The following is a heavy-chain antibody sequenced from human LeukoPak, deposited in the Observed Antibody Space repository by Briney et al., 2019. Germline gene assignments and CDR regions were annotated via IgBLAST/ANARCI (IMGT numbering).Heavy chain of an antibody. Sequence: PGGSLRLSCAASGFTFSSYAMGWVRQAPGKGLEGVSAISGSGGSTYYADSVKGRFTISRDNSKNTLYLQMNSLRAEDTAVYYCAKVRGLDAYYYDSSGYSFDYWGQGTLVTVSS. V-gene: IGHV3-23*01. CDR3: AKVRGLDAYYYDSSGYSFDY. CDR2: ISGSGGST. D-gene: IGHD3-22*01. CDR1: GFTFSSYA. J-gene: IGHJ4*02.